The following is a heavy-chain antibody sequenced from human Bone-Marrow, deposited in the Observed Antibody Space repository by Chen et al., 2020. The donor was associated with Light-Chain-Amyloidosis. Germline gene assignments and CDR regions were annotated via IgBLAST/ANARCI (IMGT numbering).Heavy chain of an antibody. CDR3: TRVRVSYDFWKGSLDF. J-gene: IGHJ6*02. CDR2: IYTTGKT. V-gene: IGHV3-53*02. Sequence: EVQLVETGGGLIQPGGSLRLSCAASGLTVTTSYMTWVRQAPGKGLEWVSTIYTTGKTYYADSVKGRFTISTDNSQNTLYLQMSSLRTVDTAVYFCTRVRVSYDFWKGSLDFWGQGTTVTVSS. CDR1: GLTVTTSY. D-gene: IGHD3-3*01.